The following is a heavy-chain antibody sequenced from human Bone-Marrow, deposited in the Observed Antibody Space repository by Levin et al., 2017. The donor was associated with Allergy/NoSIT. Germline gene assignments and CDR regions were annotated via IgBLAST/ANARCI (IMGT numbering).Heavy chain of an antibody. Sequence: QTGGSLRLSCATSGFTFTTYAMHWVRQAPGKGLEWMAVIWYDGSNEYYADSVRVRFTISRDNSKNTLYLQMNSLRAEDTAVYFCARDSVEVVEPAPDDNNQPSLLMDVWGQGTTVIVSS. CDR2: IWYDGSNE. D-gene: IGHD3-22*01. CDR1: GFTFTTYA. V-gene: IGHV3-33*01. J-gene: IGHJ6*02. CDR3: ARDSVEVVEPAPDDNNQPSLLMDV.